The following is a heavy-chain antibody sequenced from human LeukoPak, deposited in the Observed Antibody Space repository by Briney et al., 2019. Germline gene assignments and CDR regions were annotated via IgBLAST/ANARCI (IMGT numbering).Heavy chain of an antibody. CDR2: IDWDDDR. CDR3: ARMVVAGAPFDT. D-gene: IGHD2-15*01. CDR1: GFSLSTHGMC. V-gene: IGHV2-70*11. Sequence: SESGPALVKPTQTLTLTCTFSGFSLSTHGMCMSWIRQPPGKALEWLARIDWDDDRYYNTSLKTRLTISKDTSKNQVVLTMTNVDPTDTATYYCARMVVAGAPFDTWGQGALVTVSS. J-gene: IGHJ4*02.